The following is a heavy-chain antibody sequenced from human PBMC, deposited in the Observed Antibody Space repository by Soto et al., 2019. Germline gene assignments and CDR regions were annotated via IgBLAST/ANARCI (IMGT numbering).Heavy chain of an antibody. D-gene: IGHD2-2*01. CDR3: ASALVPAADGELWYGEHFDY. J-gene: IGHJ4*02. Sequence: QVQLVQSGAEVKKPGSSVKVSCKASGGTFSSYAISWVRQAPGQGLEWMGGIIPIFGTANYVQKFQGRVTITADESTSTAYMELSSLRSEDTAVYYCASALVPAADGELWYGEHFDYWGQGTLVTVSS. V-gene: IGHV1-69*12. CDR2: IIPIFGTA. CDR1: GGTFSSYA.